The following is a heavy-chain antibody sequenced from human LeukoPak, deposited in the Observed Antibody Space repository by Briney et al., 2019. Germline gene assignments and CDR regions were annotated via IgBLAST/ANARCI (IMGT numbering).Heavy chain of an antibody. CDR3: ARVGTIVGVHFDY. V-gene: IGHV3-30-3*01. CDR1: GFTFSSYA. CDR2: ISYDGSNK. Sequence: PGGSLRLSCAASGFTFSSYAMHWVRQAPGKGLEWVAVISYDGSNKYYADSVKGRFTISRDNSKNTLYLQMNSLRAEDTAVYYCARVGTIVGVHFDYWGQGTLVTVSS. J-gene: IGHJ4*02. D-gene: IGHD1-26*01.